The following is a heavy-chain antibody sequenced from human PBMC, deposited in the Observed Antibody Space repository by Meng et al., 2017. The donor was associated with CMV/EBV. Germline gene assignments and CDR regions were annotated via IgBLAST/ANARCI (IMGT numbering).Heavy chain of an antibody. CDR3: ARSPGSYGCASTSCYYYYYYGTDV. V-gene: IGHV3-30-3*01. CDR2: ISYDGSNK. D-gene: IGHD2-2*01. Sequence: GGSLRLSCAASGFTFSSYAMHWVRQAPGKGLEWVAVISYDGSNKYYADSVKGRFTISRDNSKNTLYLQMNSLRAEDTAVYYCARSPGSYGCASTSCYYYYYYGTDVWGQGTTVTVSS. J-gene: IGHJ6*02. CDR1: GFTFSSYA.